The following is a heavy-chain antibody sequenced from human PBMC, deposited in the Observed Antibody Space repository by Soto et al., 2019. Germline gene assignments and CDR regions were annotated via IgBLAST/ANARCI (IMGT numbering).Heavy chain of an antibody. D-gene: IGHD2-15*01. CDR3: GEDVVRVYCSGTSYRYSWVFDC. V-gene: IGHV3-9*01. CDR1: GFSFDDYS. J-gene: IGHJ4*02. Sequence: GGSLRLSCAASGFSFDDYSIHWVRQVPWKGLEWVSGISWNSVSVGYADSVKGRFTISRDNAKKSLYLQLNSLRAEDTAVYYWGEDVVRVYCSGTSYRYSWVFDCWGRGTLIAVCS. CDR2: ISWNSVSV.